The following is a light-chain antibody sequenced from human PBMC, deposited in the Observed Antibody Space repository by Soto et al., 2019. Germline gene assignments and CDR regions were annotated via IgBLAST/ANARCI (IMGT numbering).Light chain of an antibody. J-gene: IGLJ3*02. Sequence: QSVLTQPPSVSGAPGQRVTISCTGSSSNIGAGYDVHWYQQLPGTAPKLLIYGNSNRPSGDPDRFSGSKSGTSASLAITGLQAADEADYYCQSYDISLSGGVFGGGTKLTVL. CDR3: QSYDISLSGGV. V-gene: IGLV1-40*01. CDR1: SSNIGAGYD. CDR2: GNS.